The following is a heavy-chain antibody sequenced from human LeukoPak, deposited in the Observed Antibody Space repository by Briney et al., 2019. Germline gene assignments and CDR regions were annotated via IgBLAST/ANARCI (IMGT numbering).Heavy chain of an antibody. Sequence: SETLSLTCAVYGGSFSGYYWSWIRQPPGKGLEWIGEINHSGSTNYNPSLKSRVTISVDTSKNQFSLKLSSVTAADTAVYYCARVSENDYGDYDWFDPWGQGTLVTVSS. V-gene: IGHV4-34*01. D-gene: IGHD4-17*01. CDR2: INHSGST. CDR3: ARVSENDYGDYDWFDP. CDR1: GGSFSGYY. J-gene: IGHJ5*02.